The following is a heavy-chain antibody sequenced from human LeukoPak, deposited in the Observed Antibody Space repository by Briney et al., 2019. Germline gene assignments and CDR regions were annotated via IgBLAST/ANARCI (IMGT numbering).Heavy chain of an antibody. CDR3: ARRAFGGVIAANWFDP. CDR2: IYDNGYT. V-gene: IGHV4-59*08. J-gene: IGHJ5*02. D-gene: IGHD3-16*02. Sequence: PSETLSLTCTVSGGSMSTYYWSWVRQPPGKGLEWIGYIYDNGYTHYNPSLTSRGSISLDTSKSQFSLNLSSVTAADTAVYYCARRAFGGVIAANWFDPWGQGTLVTVSS. CDR1: GGSMSTYY.